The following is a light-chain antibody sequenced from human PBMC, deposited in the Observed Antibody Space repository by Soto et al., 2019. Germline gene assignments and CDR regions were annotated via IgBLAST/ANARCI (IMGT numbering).Light chain of an antibody. CDR2: DAS. CDR1: QSVSSD. J-gene: IGKJ4*01. CDR3: QQRRNWASPT. V-gene: IGKV3-11*01. Sequence: NMFAQAPSTLSVSPWEIAALSCRASQSVSSDLAWYQHKPGQAPRLLISDASNRDTGIPARFSGSGSETEFTLSISSIEPGDLGVPSYQQRRNWASPTSGAGTKVDIK.